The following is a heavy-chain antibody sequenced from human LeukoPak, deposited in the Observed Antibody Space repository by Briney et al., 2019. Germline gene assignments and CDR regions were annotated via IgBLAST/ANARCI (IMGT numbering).Heavy chain of an antibody. CDR2: IYTSGST. Sequence: SETLSHTCTVSGGSISSYYWSWIRQPAGKGLEWIGRIYTSGSTNYSPSLKSRVTMSVDTSKNQFSLKLSSVTAADTAVYYCARDSYSSDCSGGSCYSYYYYGMDVWGQGTTVTVSS. V-gene: IGHV4-4*07. CDR1: GGSISSYY. J-gene: IGHJ6*02. CDR3: ARDSYSSDCSGGSCYSYYYYGMDV. D-gene: IGHD2-15*01.